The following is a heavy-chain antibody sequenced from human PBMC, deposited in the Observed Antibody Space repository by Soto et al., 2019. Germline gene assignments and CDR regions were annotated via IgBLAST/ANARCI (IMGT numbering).Heavy chain of an antibody. CDR2: IYYSGNT. V-gene: IGHV4-61*08. Sequence: SSETLSLTCTVSGGSVSSGDYHWSWIRQPPGKGLEWIGYIYYSGNTNYNPSLKSRVIISVDTSKNLFSLKLTSVTAADTAVYYCARIPVDTSMIYWLDPWGQGTLVTVSS. CDR1: GGSVSSGDYH. CDR3: ARIPVDTSMIYWLDP. D-gene: IGHD5-18*01. J-gene: IGHJ5*02.